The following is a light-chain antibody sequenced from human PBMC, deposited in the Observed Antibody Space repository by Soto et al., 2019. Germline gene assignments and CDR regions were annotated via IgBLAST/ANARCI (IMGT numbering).Light chain of an antibody. V-gene: IGLV1-44*01. CDR1: TSNIGSHS. Sequence: QSVLIQPPSVSGAPGQTVTIPCAGSTSNIGSHSVNWYKQLPGSAPKVAILSNDERPSGVPDRISGSKSGTSASLAISGLQLEDEADYYCSAWDYRLNGHLVFGGGTKLTAL. J-gene: IGLJ2*01. CDR2: SND. CDR3: SAWDYRLNGHLV.